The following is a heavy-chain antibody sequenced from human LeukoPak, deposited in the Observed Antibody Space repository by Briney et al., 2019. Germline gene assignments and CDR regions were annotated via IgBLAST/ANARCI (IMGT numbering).Heavy chain of an antibody. CDR2: ISSSSSYI. D-gene: IGHD3-10*01. V-gene: IGHV3-21*01. CDR3: ARDLSYYGSGSSHFDY. Sequence: RSGGSLRLSCAASGFTFSSYSMNWVRQAPGKGLEWVSSISSSSSYIYYADSVKGRFTISRDNAKNSLYLQMNSLRAEDTAVYYCARDLSYYGSGSSHFDYWGQGTLVTVSS. J-gene: IGHJ4*02. CDR1: GFTFSSYS.